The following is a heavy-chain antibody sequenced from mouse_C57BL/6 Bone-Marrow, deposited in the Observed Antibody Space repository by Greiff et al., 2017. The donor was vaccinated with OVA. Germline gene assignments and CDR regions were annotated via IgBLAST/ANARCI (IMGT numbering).Heavy chain of an antibody. D-gene: IGHD1-1*01. V-gene: IGHV1-81*01. J-gene: IGHJ3*01. CDR2: IYPRSGNT. CDR1: GYTFPSYG. CDR3: ARGDYYYGSSWTWFAY. Sequence: QVQLQQSGAELARPGASVKLSCKASGYTFPSYGLSWVKQRTGQGLEWIGEIYPRSGNTYYNEKFKGQATLNADKSSSTAYMELRSLTSEDSAVYFCARGDYYYGSSWTWFAYWGQGTLVTVSA.